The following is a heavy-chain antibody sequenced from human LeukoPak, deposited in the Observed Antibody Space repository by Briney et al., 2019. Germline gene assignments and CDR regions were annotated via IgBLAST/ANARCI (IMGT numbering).Heavy chain of an antibody. J-gene: IGHJ4*02. CDR1: GFTVSSNY. CDR3: AKGSCGYSYGCPFDY. CDR2: IYSGGST. Sequence: GGSLRLSCAASGFTVSSNYMSWVRQAPGKGLEWVSVIYSGGSTYYADSVKGRFTISRDNSKNTLYLQMNSLRAEDTAVYYCAKGSCGYSYGCPFDYWGQRTLVTVSS. V-gene: IGHV3-53*01. D-gene: IGHD5-18*01.